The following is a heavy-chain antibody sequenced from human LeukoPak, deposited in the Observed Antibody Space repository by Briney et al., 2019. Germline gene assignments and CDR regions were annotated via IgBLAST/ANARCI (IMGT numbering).Heavy chain of an antibody. D-gene: IGHD6-6*01. CDR2: IKHDGSEK. Sequence: PGGSLRLSCAASGFIFTNYFMSWVRQAPGKGLEWVASIKHDGSEKYYVDSVRGRFTISRDNSKNTLYLQMNSLRAEDTAVYYCAKDRAAARPVGIDYWGQGTQVTVSS. CDR3: AKDRAAARPVGIDY. CDR1: GFIFTNYF. J-gene: IGHJ4*02. V-gene: IGHV3-7*03.